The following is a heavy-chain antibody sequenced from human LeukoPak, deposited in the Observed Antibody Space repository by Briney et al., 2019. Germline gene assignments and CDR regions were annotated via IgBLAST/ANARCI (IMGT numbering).Heavy chain of an antibody. J-gene: IGHJ4*02. D-gene: IGHD3-10*01. CDR3: AALSPGR. CDR1: GFTFDDYA. CDR2: ISWNSGSI. V-gene: IGHV3-9*01. Sequence: GGSLRLSCAASGFTFDDYAMHWVRQAPGKGLEWVSGISWNSGSIGYADSVKGRFTISRDNAKNSLYLQMNSLRAEDTALYYCAALSPGRWGQGTLVVVSS.